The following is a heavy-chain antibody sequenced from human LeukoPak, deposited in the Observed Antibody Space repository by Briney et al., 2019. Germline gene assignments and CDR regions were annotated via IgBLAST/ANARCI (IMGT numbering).Heavy chain of an antibody. CDR3: ARALAVTGTGGFDP. CDR1: GFTFNNYW. D-gene: IGHD6-19*01. Sequence: PGGSLRLSCTASGFTFNNYWMHWVRQAPGKGPVWVSRINTDGSSTSYADPVKGRFTISRDNAKNTLYLQMNSLRAEDTAVYYCARALAVTGTGGFDPWGQGTLVTVSS. V-gene: IGHV3-74*01. CDR2: INTDGSST. J-gene: IGHJ5*02.